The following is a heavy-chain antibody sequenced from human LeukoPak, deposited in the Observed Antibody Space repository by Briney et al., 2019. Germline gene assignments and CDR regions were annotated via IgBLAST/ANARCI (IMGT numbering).Heavy chain of an antibody. Sequence: GASVKVSCKASGYTFTGYYMHWVRQAPGQGLEWMGWINPNSGGTNYAQKVQGRVTMTRDTSISTAYMELNRLRSDDTAVYYCARVVVGDSGYDASDIWGQGTMVTVSS. D-gene: IGHD3-22*01. J-gene: IGHJ3*02. CDR2: INPNSGGT. V-gene: IGHV1-2*02. CDR3: ARVVVGDSGYDASDI. CDR1: GYTFTGYY.